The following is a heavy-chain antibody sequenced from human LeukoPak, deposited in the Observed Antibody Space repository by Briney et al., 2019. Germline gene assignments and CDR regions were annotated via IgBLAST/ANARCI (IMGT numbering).Heavy chain of an antibody. J-gene: IGHJ6*03. CDR3: ARKSGYSYGFVGYYYYYMDV. CDR2: IYYSGST. CDR1: GGSISSTFYY. D-gene: IGHD5-18*01. V-gene: IGHV4-39*07. Sequence: SETLSLTCTASGGSISSTFYYWGWIRQPPGKGLEWIGSIYYSGSTYYNPSLKSRVTISVDTSKNQFSLKLSSVTAADTAVYYCARKSGYSYGFVGYYYYYMDVWGKGTTVTVSS.